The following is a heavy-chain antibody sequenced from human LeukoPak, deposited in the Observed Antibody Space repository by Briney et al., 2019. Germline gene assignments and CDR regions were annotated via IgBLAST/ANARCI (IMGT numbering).Heavy chain of an antibody. Sequence: ASVKVSCKASGYTFTSYAMNWVRQAPGQGLEWMGWISAYNGNTNYAQKLQGRVTMTTDTSTSTAYMELRSLRSDDTAVYYCAREVTPRMTTVGEYFDYWGQGTLVTVSS. CDR3: AREVTPRMTTVGEYFDY. CDR1: GYTFTSYA. CDR2: ISAYNGNT. D-gene: IGHD3-10*01. J-gene: IGHJ4*02. V-gene: IGHV1-18*01.